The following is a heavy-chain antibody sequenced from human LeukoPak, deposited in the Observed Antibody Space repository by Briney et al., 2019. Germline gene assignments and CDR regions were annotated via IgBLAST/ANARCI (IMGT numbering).Heavy chain of an antibody. V-gene: IGHV3-30*01. J-gene: IGHJ4*02. Sequence: GRSLRLSCAASGFTFSSYAMHWVRQAPGKGLEWVSLISSGGTYEYYADSVKGRFTISRDNPKNTLYLQLNSLRAEDTAVYYCARDSTYYYDSGSSGPHYFDNWGQGTLVTVSS. CDR3: ARDSTYYYDSGSSGPHYFDN. CDR1: GFTFSSYA. D-gene: IGHD3-10*01. CDR2: ISSGGTYE.